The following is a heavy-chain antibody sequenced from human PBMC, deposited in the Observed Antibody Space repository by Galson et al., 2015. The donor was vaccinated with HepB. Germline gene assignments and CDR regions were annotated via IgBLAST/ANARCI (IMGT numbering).Heavy chain of an antibody. CDR2: INAGNGNT. V-gene: IGHV1-3*01. CDR3: ARDPRTLWVRGVIAIGGMDV. CDR1: GYTFTSYA. D-gene: IGHD3-10*01. J-gene: IGHJ6*02. Sequence: SVKVSCKASGYTFTSYAMHWVRQAPGQRLEWMGWINAGNGNTKYSQKFQGRVTITRDTSASTAYMELSSLRSEDTAVYYCARDPRTLWVRGVIAIGGMDVWGQGTTVTVSS.